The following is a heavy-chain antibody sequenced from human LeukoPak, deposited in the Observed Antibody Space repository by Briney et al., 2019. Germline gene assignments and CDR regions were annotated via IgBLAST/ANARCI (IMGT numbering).Heavy chain of an antibody. J-gene: IGHJ1*01. CDR1: RGSIRSSSYY. CDR3: ARLRGSGTPARYFQH. Sequence: PSETLSLTCTVSRGSIRSSSYYWGWIRQPPGKGLEWIGSFYYSGNTYYNPSLKSRVTISVDTSKNQFSLKVNSMTAADTAVYYCARLRGSGTPARYFQHWGQGTLVTVSS. V-gene: IGHV4-39*01. CDR2: FYYSGNT. D-gene: IGHD3-10*01.